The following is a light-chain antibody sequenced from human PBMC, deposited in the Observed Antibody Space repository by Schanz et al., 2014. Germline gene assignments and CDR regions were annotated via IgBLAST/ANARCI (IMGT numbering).Light chain of an antibody. J-gene: IGKJ2*01. Sequence: DIVMTQSPDSLAVSLGERATINCKSSQNVFYNSNNKNYLAWYQQKPGQPPKLLIYWASTRESGVPDRFSGSGSGTDFTLTISSLQAEDVAVYYCQQYYSSLYTFGQGTKLEIK. CDR3: QQYYSSLYT. V-gene: IGKV4-1*01. CDR2: WAS. CDR1: QNVFYNSNNKNY.